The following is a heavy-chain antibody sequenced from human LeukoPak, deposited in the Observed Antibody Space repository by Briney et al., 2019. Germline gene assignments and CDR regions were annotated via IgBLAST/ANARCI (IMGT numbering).Heavy chain of an antibody. CDR1: GFTFSNVW. Sequence: GGSLRLSCAASGFTFSNVWMSWVRQAPGKGLEWVGRIKSKTDGGTTDYAAPVKVRFTISRDDSKSTLYQQMNSLKTEDTAVYYCTTAKYYDFWSGYYNTMYLFDYWGQGTLVTVSS. CDR2: IKSKTDGGTT. D-gene: IGHD3-3*01. CDR3: TTAKYYDFWSGYYNTMYLFDY. V-gene: IGHV3-15*01. J-gene: IGHJ4*02.